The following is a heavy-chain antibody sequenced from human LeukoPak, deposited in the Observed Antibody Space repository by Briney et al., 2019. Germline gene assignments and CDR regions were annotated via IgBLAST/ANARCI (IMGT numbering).Heavy chain of an antibody. Sequence: PSETLSLTCTVSGGSISSSSYYWGWIRQPPGKGLEWIGSIYYSGSTYYNPSLKGRVTISVDTSKNQFSLKVSSVTAADTAVYYCASFSIAVEYWGQGTLVTVSS. CDR2: IYYSGST. J-gene: IGHJ4*02. D-gene: IGHD6-19*01. CDR3: ASFSIAVEY. CDR1: GGSISSSSYY. V-gene: IGHV4-39*07.